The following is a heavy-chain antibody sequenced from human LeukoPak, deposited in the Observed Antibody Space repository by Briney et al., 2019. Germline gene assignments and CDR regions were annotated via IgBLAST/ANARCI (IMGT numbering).Heavy chain of an antibody. CDR2: INHSGST. CDR3: ARLLRIQLGGFDP. V-gene: IGHV4-34*01. D-gene: IGHD5-18*01. Sequence: PSETLSLTCAVYGGSFSGYYWSWIRQPPGKGLEWIGEINHSGSTNYNPSLKSRVTISVDTSKNQFSLKLSSVTAADTAVYYCARLLRIQLGGFDPWGQGTLVTVSS. CDR1: GGSFSGYY. J-gene: IGHJ5*02.